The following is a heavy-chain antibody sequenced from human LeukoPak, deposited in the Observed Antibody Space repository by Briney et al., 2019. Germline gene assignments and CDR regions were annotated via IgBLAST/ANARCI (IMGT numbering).Heavy chain of an antibody. CDR2: IYYSGST. J-gene: IGHJ3*02. CDR1: GGSISSYY. V-gene: IGHV4-59*01. D-gene: IGHD6-13*01. CDR3: ARENSSSWYKGGDAFDI. Sequence: PSETLSLTCTDSGGSISSYYWSWLRQPPGKGLAWIGYIYYSGSTNYNPSLKSRVTISVDTSKNQFSLKLSSATAADTAVYYCARENSSSWYKGGDAFDIWGQGTMVTVSS.